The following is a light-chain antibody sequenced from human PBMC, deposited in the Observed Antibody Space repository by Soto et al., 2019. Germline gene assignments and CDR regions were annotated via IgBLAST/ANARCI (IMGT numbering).Light chain of an antibody. CDR2: LEGSGSY. CDR3: ATWDSNHHVV. CDR1: SGHSSYI. V-gene: IGLV4-60*03. J-gene: IGLJ2*01. Sequence: QSVLTQSSSASASLGSSVKLTCTLSSGHSSYIIAWHQQQPGKAPRYLMKLEGSGSYNKGSGVPDRFSGSSSGADRYLTISNLQSEDEADYYCATWDSNHHVVFGGGPKLTVL.